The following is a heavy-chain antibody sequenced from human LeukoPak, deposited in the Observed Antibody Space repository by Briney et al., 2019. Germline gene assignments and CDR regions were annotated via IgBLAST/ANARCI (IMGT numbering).Heavy chain of an antibody. Sequence: GGSLRLSCAASGFTFNNYAMNWVRQGPGKGLEWVSGISGSGGGTYYADSVKGRFTISRDNSKNTLYLQMNSLRAEDTAVYYCARAILTPGGATVTRYFDYWGQGTLVTVSS. CDR2: ISGSGGGT. J-gene: IGHJ4*02. CDR1: GFTFNNYA. CDR3: ARAILTPGGATVTRYFDY. D-gene: IGHD4-17*01. V-gene: IGHV3-23*01.